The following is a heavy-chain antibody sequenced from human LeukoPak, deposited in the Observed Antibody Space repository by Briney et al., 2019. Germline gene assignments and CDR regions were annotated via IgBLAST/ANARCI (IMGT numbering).Heavy chain of an antibody. CDR3: AKAIKWELLRGYFDY. CDR2: IRYDGSNK. D-gene: IGHD1-26*01. J-gene: IGHJ4*02. Sequence: PGGSLRLSCAASGFTFSSYGMHWVRQAPGKGLEWVAFIRYDGSNKYYADSVKGRFTISRDNSKNTLYLQMNSLRAEDTAVYYCAKAIKWELLRGYFDYWGQGTLVTVSS. CDR1: GFTFSSYG. V-gene: IGHV3-30*02.